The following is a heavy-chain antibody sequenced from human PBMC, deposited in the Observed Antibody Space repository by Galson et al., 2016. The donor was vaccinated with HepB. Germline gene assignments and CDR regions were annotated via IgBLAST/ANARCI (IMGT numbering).Heavy chain of an antibody. Sequence: SLRLSCAASGFTFSDYYMIWIRQTPGKGLEWISYISNSSGYTNYADSVKGRFTISRDNAKNSLFLQMNSLRVEDTAVYYCARVHLPASAYWYYYMDVWGKGTTVTVSS. CDR1: GFTFSDYY. J-gene: IGHJ6*03. V-gene: IGHV3-11*06. CDR2: ISNSSGYT. D-gene: IGHD3-3*01. CDR3: ARVHLPASAYWYYYMDV.